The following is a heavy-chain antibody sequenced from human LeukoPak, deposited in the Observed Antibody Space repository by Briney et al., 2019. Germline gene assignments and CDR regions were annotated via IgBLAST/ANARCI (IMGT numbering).Heavy chain of an antibody. CDR1: GFTFSDYC. J-gene: IGHJ4*02. V-gene: IGHV3-11*01. CDR3: ARRPDGYAYGLDY. D-gene: IGHD5-18*01. Sequence: GGSLRLSCSASGFTFSDYCMSWVRQTPGKGLEWLSYISSSDSTVYYADAVKGRFTVSRDNAKNSLYLQMSSLRPEDTAVYYCARRPDGYAYGLDYWGQGTLVTVSS. CDR2: ISSSDSTV.